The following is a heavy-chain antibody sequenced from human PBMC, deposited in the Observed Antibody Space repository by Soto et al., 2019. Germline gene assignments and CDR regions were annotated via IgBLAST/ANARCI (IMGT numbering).Heavy chain of an antibody. CDR2: IFYSGST. V-gene: IGHV4-31*03. CDR1: GGSISSGGYY. J-gene: IGHJ6*03. CDR3: ARVWENYYYMDV. Sequence: QVQLQESGPGLVKPSQTLSLTCTVSGGSISSGGYYWSWIRQHPGKGLEWIGYIFYSGSTYYNPSLKSRVTRSVDTSKHQSSLKLSSVTAADTAGYYCARVWENYYYMDVWGKGTTVTVSS. D-gene: IGHD1-26*01.